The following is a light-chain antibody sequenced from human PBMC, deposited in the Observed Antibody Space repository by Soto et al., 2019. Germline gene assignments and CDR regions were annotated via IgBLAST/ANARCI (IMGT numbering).Light chain of an antibody. CDR1: QSVSSSY. V-gene: IGKV3-20*01. CDR2: GAS. CDR3: QQYGRSPGLFT. J-gene: IGKJ3*01. Sequence: EIVLTQSPGTLSLSPGERATLSCRASQSVSSSYLAWYQQKAGQAPRLLIYGASSRATAIPDRFSGSGSGTDFTITISRLEPEAFAMYYCQQYGRSPGLFTLGPGTKVDI.